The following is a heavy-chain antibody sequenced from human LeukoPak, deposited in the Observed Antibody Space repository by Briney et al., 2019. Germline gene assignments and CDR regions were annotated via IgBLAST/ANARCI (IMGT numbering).Heavy chain of an antibody. V-gene: IGHV4-34*01. J-gene: IGHJ3*01. CDR3: ARFSRITRGDWGDAFDL. Sequence: PSETLSLMCSVYGGSFSVYFWSWIRQPPGKGLEWIGEIDDGGNTNYNPSLMSRVIVSMEKSKKQFSLVMRSMTAADTAVYYCARFSRITRGDWGDAFDLWGQGATVIVSS. CDR2: IDDGGNT. D-gene: IGHD2-21*02. CDR1: GGSFSVYF.